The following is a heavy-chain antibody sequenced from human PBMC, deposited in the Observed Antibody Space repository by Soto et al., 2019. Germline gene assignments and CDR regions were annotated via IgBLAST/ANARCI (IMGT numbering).Heavy chain of an antibody. CDR3: AREGKDIVVVPAAH. CDR1: GYTFTGHY. D-gene: IGHD2-2*01. CDR2: IGPESGAT. J-gene: IGHJ4*02. Sequence: ASVKVSCKASGYTFTGHYIHWVRQAPEQGPEWMGEIGPESGATRYAQRFQGRVTMTRDTSISTAYMELSRLRSDDTAVHYCAREGKDIVVVPAAHWGQGTLVTVSS. V-gene: IGHV1-2*02.